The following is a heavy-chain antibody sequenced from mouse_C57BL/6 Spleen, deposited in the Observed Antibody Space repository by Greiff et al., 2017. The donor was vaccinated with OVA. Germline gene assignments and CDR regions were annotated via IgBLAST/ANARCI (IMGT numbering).Heavy chain of an antibody. J-gene: IGHJ3*01. Sequence: QVQLQQSGAELMKPGASVKLSCKATGYTFTGYWIEWVKQRPGHGLEWIGEILPGSGGTNYNEKFKGKATFTADTSSNTAYMQLSSLTSEDSAIYYCARGDGDYRTWFAYWGQGTLVTVSA. V-gene: IGHV1-9*01. D-gene: IGHD2-13*01. CDR2: ILPGSGGT. CDR3: ARGDGDYRTWFAY. CDR1: GYTFTGYW.